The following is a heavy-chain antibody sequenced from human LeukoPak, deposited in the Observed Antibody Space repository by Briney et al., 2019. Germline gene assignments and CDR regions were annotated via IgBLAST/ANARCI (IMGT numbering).Heavy chain of an antibody. CDR1: GYSFTSYW. V-gene: IGHV5-51*01. D-gene: IGHD5-18*01. CDR2: IYPGDSDT. CDR3: ARRRGRGYSYGYDFDY. Sequence: GESLKISCKGSGYSFTSYWIGWVRQMPGKGLEWMGIIYPGDSDTRYSPSFQGHVTISADKSISTAYLQWSSLKASDTAMYYCARRRGRGYSYGYDFDYWGQGTLVTVSS. J-gene: IGHJ4*02.